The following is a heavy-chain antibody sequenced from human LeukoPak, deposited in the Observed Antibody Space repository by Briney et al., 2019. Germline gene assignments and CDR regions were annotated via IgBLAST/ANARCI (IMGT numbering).Heavy chain of an antibody. CDR2: IKYDGSEK. D-gene: IGHD4-11*01. Sequence: GGSLRLSCGGSGLSFSGQWMNWVRQAPGQGLEWVANIKYDGSEKYYVDSVKGRFTISRDDAKNSLSLQMSNVRGEDTAVYYCAFNNNFKYWGQGTQVTVSS. J-gene: IGHJ4*02. V-gene: IGHV3-7*01. CDR1: GLSFSGQW. CDR3: AFNNNFKY.